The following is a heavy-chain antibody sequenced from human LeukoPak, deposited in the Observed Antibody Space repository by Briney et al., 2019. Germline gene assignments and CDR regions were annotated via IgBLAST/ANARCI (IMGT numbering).Heavy chain of an antibody. D-gene: IGHD3-22*01. Sequence: GGSLRLSCTASGFTFSGYSMNWIRQAPGKGLEWVSSFGARSTSVYHAGSVKGRFAISRDNAKNSLYLQMNSLRAEDTALYYCAREVSEGFDFWGQGTLVTVSS. CDR2: FGARSTSV. V-gene: IGHV3-21*01. CDR3: AREVSEGFDF. J-gene: IGHJ4*02. CDR1: GFTFSGYS.